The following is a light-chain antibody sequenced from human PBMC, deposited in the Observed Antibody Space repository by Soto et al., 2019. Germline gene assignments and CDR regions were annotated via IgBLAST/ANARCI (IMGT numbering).Light chain of an antibody. CDR3: QQYGSSPLT. CDR1: QSVSSSY. Sequence: EIVLTQSPATLSSFPGDRVTLSCRASQSVSSSYLAWYQQKPGQAPRLLIYGASSRATGIQDRFSGSGSGTDFTLTIRRLEPEDFAVYYCQQYGSSPLTFGGGTKVDIK. V-gene: IGKV3-20*01. J-gene: IGKJ4*01. CDR2: GAS.